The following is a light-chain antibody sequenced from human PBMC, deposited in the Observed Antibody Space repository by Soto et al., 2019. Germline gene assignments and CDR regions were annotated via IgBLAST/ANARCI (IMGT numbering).Light chain of an antibody. CDR1: QDIRNE. Sequence: AIQMTQSPSSLSASVGDRVTITCRASQDIRNELGWYQQRPGKAPKALIYGASNFQSGVPSRFSGSGFGTDFTLTISSLQPEDFATYYCLQDRNYPRTFGQGTKVESK. CDR3: LQDRNYPRT. V-gene: IGKV1-6*01. CDR2: GAS. J-gene: IGKJ1*01.